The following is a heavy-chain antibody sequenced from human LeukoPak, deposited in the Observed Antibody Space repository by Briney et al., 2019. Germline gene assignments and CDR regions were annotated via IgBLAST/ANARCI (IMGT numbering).Heavy chain of an antibody. D-gene: IGHD5-18*01. CDR2: IYYSGST. CDR1: GGSVSSGSYY. CDR3: ARSRSGYSYDHAAFEI. J-gene: IGHJ3*02. Sequence: PSETLSLTRTVSGGSVSSGSYYWSWIRQPSGKGLEWIGYIYYSGSTNYNPSLKSRVTISVDTSRNQFSLKLYSVTAADTAVYYCARSRSGYSYDHAAFEIWGQGTIVTVSS. V-gene: IGHV4-61*01.